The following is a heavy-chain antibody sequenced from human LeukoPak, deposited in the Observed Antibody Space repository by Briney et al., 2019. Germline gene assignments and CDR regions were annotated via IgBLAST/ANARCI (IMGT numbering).Heavy chain of an antibody. V-gene: IGHV3-74*01. CDR1: GFTFSSYW. Sequence: PGGSLRLSCAASGFTFSSYWVHWVRQAPGKGLVWVSPINSDGSSTSYADSVKGRFTISGDSAKNSLYLQMNTLRAEDTAVYYCVRDLDLGGYSSFEYWGQGTLVTVSS. D-gene: IGHD4-23*01. CDR3: VRDLDLGGYSSFEY. J-gene: IGHJ4*02. CDR2: INSDGSST.